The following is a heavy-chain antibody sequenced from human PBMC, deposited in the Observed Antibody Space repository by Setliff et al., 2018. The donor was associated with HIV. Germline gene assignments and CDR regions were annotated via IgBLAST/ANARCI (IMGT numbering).Heavy chain of an antibody. V-gene: IGHV4-38-2*02. D-gene: IGHD2-15*01. J-gene: IGHJ4*02. Sequence: SETLSLTCTVSGYPISSGYYWGWIRQPPGKGLEWIGSIYHSGTTYYNPSLKSRVTISVDTSRNQFSPKLTSVTAADTAVYYCARRPIKGYGPFDSWGPGTLVTVSS. CDR3: ARRPIKGYGPFDS. CDR1: GYPISSGYY. CDR2: IYHSGTT.